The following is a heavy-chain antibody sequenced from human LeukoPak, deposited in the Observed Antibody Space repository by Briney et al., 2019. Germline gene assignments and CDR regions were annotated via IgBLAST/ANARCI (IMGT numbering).Heavy chain of an antibody. J-gene: IGHJ4*02. CDR1: GGSSSGYY. Sequence: PSETLSLTCAVYGGSSSGYYWSWIRQPPGKGLEWIGEINHSGSTNYNPSLKSRVTISVDTSKNQFSLKLSSVTAADTAVYYCARGNSYGSVYFDYWGQGTLVTVSS. V-gene: IGHV4-34*01. CDR3: ARGNSYGSVYFDY. D-gene: IGHD5-18*01. CDR2: INHSGST.